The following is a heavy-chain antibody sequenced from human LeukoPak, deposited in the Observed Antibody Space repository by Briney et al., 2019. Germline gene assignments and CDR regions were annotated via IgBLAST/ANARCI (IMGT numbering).Heavy chain of an antibody. D-gene: IGHD5-24*01. V-gene: IGHV4-34*01. CDR1: GGPFRGYY. CDR3: ARTSRRKWLQLRGVFDY. J-gene: IGHJ4*02. Sequence: SETLSLTCAVYGGPFRGYYWSWIRQPPGKALEWSGENNHSGSTNYNPSLKSRVTISVDTSKNQFSLKLSSVTAADTAVYFCARTSRRKWLQLRGVFDYWGQGTLVTVSS. CDR2: NNHSGST.